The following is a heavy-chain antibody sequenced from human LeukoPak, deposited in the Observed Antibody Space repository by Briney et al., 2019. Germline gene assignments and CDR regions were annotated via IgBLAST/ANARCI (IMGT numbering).Heavy chain of an antibody. CDR2: ISYDGSNK. D-gene: IGHD6-13*01. Sequence: PGRSLRLSCAASGFTFSSYAMHWVRQAPGKGLEWVAVISYDGSNKYYADSVKGRFTISRDNSKNTLYLQMNSLRAEDTAVYYCAKDHYSSSWQGFDYWGQGTLVTVSS. CDR1: GFTFSSYA. J-gene: IGHJ4*02. V-gene: IGHV3-30*04. CDR3: AKDHYSSSWQGFDY.